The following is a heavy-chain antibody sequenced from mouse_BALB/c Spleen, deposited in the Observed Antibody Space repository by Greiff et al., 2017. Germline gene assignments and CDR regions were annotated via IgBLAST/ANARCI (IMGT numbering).Heavy chain of an antibody. Sequence: VQLKESGAELVKPGASVKLSCTASGFNIKDTYMHWVKQRPEQGLEWIGRIDPANGNTKYDPKFQGKATITADTSSNTAYLQLSSLTSEDTAVYYCARTYYDYDNTTDFDYWGQGTTLTVSS. CDR2: IDPANGNT. D-gene: IGHD2-4*01. J-gene: IGHJ2*01. V-gene: IGHV14-3*02. CDR3: ARTYYDYDNTTDFDY. CDR1: GFNIKDTY.